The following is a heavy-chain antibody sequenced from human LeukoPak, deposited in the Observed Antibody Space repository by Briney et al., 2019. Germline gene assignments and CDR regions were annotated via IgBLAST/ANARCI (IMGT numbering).Heavy chain of an antibody. V-gene: IGHV1-46*01. D-gene: IGHD4-17*01. CDR1: GYTFTSYY. CDR3: AMRPTTYAFDY. J-gene: IGHJ4*02. CDR2: INPSGGST. Sequence: ASVKVSCKASGYTFTSYYMHWVRQAPGQGLEWMGIINPSGGSTSYAQKFQGRVTMTRDTSTSTVYMELSSLRSEDTAVYYCAMRPTTYAFDYWGQGTPVTVSS.